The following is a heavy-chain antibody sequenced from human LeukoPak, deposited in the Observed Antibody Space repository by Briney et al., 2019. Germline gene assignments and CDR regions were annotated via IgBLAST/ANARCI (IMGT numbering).Heavy chain of an antibody. V-gene: IGHV1-2*02. CDR1: GYSFADYY. J-gene: IGHJ5*02. D-gene: IGHD3-10*01. CDR3: ATNILVRDIINWFDP. Sequence: GASVKVSCNASGYSFADYYMHWVRQAPGQGLEWMGWIKPNSGDTRSAQKFQGRVIMTRDTSTGTAYMELSSLRYDDTAVYYCATNILVRDIINWFDPWGQGTLVTVSS. CDR2: IKPNSGDT.